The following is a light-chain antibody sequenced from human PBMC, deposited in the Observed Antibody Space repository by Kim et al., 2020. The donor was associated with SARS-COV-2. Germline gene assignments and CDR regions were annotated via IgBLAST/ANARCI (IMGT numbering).Light chain of an antibody. CDR3: STWDSSLSALV. J-gene: IGLJ3*02. V-gene: IGLV10-54*01. Sequence: PTATLTCTGNGNNVGNEGAAWLQQHQGHPPKLLSYRNNNRPSGISERFSASRSGNTASLTITGLQPEDEADYYCSTWDSSLSALVFGGGTQLTVL. CDR1: GNNVGNEG. CDR2: RNN.